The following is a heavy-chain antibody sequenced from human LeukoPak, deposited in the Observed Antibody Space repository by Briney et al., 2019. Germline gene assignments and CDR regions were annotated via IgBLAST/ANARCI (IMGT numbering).Heavy chain of an antibody. V-gene: IGHV3-21*01. J-gene: IGHJ3*02. Sequence: GGSLRLSCAASGFTFSSYEMNWVRQAPGKGLEWVSSISSSSSYIYYADSVKGRFTISRDNAKNSLYLQMNSLRAEGTAVYYCARKIAVAGHDAFDIWGQGTMVTVSS. D-gene: IGHD6-19*01. CDR1: GFTFSSYE. CDR2: ISSSSSYI. CDR3: ARKIAVAGHDAFDI.